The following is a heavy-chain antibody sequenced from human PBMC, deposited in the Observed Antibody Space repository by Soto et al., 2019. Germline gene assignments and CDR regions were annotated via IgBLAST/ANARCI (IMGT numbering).Heavy chain of an antibody. CDR3: ARANYYGSGSPVSYYYYYGMDV. Sequence: SVKVSCKASGGTFSSYAISWVRRAPGQGLEWMGGIIPIFGTANYAQKFQGRVTITADESTSTAYMELSSLRSEDTAVYYCARANYYGSGSPVSYYYYYGMDVWGQGTTVTVSS. CDR2: IIPIFGTA. D-gene: IGHD3-10*01. J-gene: IGHJ6*02. CDR1: GGTFSSYA. V-gene: IGHV1-69*13.